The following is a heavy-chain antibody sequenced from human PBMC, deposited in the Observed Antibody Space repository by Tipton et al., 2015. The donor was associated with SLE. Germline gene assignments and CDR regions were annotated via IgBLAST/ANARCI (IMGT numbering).Heavy chain of an antibody. V-gene: IGHV4-38-2*02. Sequence: LRLSCTVSGYSISSGFYWGWIRQPPTKGLEWLGTTYHTGSTYYSPSLESRVTISVDTSKNQFSLKLSSVTAADTAVYYCARDPASVDSWGQGTLVTVS. J-gene: IGHJ5*01. D-gene: IGHD2-2*01. CDR2: TYHTGST. CDR1: GYSISSGFY. CDR3: ARDPASVDS.